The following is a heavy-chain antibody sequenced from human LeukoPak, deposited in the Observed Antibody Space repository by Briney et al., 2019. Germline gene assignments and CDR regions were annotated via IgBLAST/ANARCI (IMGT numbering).Heavy chain of an antibody. CDR1: GVSFSGYY. Sequence: PSETLSLTCAVYGVSFSGYYWSWIRQPPGKGPEWIGEINHSGSTNYNPSLKSRVTISVDTSKNQFSLKLSSVTAADTAVYYCARTMVRGVITKNYFDYWGQGTLVTVSS. V-gene: IGHV4-34*01. CDR2: INHSGST. J-gene: IGHJ4*02. CDR3: ARTMVRGVITKNYFDY. D-gene: IGHD3-10*01.